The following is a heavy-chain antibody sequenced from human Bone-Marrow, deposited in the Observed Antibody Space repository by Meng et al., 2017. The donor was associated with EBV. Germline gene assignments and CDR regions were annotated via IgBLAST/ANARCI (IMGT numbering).Heavy chain of an antibody. Sequence: EVQLVESGGGLVEPGGSLRLSCAASGFTFSTYTMSWVRQAPGKGLEWVSSISSNSNYIYYADSLKGRFTISRDNAKNSLYLQMNSLRADGTAVYYCASGGLIAAAVFWGQGTLVTVSS. CDR3: ASGGLIAAAVF. D-gene: IGHD6-13*01. V-gene: IGHV3-21*02. CDR2: ISSNSNYI. J-gene: IGHJ4*02. CDR1: GFTFSTYT.